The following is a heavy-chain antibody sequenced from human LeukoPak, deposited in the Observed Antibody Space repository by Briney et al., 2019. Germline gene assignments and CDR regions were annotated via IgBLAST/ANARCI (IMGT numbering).Heavy chain of an antibody. CDR1: GGSFSGYY. D-gene: IGHD6-19*01. CDR3: ARWGGRGSGWYELNFDY. CDR2: IYYSGST. V-gene: IGHV4-59*01. Sequence: SETLSLTCAVYGGSFSGYYWSWIRQPPGKGLEWIGYIYYSGSTNYNPSLKSRVTISVDTSKNQFSLKLSSVTAADTAVYYCARWGGRGSGWYELNFDYWGQGTLVTVSS. J-gene: IGHJ4*02.